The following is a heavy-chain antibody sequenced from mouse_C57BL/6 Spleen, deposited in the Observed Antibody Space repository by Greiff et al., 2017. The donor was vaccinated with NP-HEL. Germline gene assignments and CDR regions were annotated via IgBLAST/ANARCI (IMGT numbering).Heavy chain of an antibody. J-gene: IGHJ4*01. V-gene: IGHV1-52*01. CDR3: ARSDYYGNPMAMDY. Sequence: QVQLQQPGAELVRPGSSVKLSCKASGYTFTSYWMHWVKQRPIQGLEWIGNIDPSDSETHYNLKFKDKATLTVDTSSSTAYMQLSSLTSEDSAVYYCARSDYYGNPMAMDYWGQGTSVTVSS. CDR2: IDPSDSET. CDR1: GYTFTSYW. D-gene: IGHD2-1*01.